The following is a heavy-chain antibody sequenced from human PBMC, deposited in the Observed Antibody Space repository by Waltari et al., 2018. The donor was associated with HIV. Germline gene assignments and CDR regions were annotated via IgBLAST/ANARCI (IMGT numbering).Heavy chain of an antibody. D-gene: IGHD6-13*01. J-gene: IGHJ4*02. V-gene: IGHV1-2*02. CDR3: ARPDPGYSSSFDY. Sequence: QVQLVQSGAEVKKPGASVKVSCKASGYTFTGYYMHWVRQAPGQGLEWMGWINPNSGGTTYAQKFQGRVTMTRDTSISTAYMELSRLRSDDTAVYYCARPDPGYSSSFDYWGQGTLVTVSS. CDR1: GYTFTGYY. CDR2: INPNSGGT.